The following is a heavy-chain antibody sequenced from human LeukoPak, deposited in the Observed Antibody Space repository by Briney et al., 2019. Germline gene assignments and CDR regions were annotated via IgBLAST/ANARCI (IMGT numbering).Heavy chain of an antibody. J-gene: IGHJ4*02. V-gene: IGHV4-59*10. CDR1: GGSVSGYY. CDR2: IYATGST. D-gene: IGHD3-22*01. CDR3: ARGNYDSSGYYAVVD. Sequence: SETLSLTCAVYGGSVSGYYWSWIRQPAGKGLEWIGRIYATGSTNYNPSLKSRVAMSVDTSKNQFSLRLTSVTAADTAVYYCARGNYDSSGYYAVVDWGQGTLVTVSS.